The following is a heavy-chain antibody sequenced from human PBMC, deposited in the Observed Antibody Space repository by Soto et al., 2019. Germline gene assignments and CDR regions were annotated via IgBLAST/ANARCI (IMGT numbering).Heavy chain of an antibody. D-gene: IGHD5-12*01. CDR1: GYTFTSYD. Sequence: ASVKVSCKASGYTFTSYDINWVRQATGQGLAWMGWMNPNSGNTGYAQKFQGRVTMNRNTYISTAYMELSSLRSEDTAVYYCERAASGYDYIENWFDPWGQGTLVTVSS. CDR3: ERAASGYDYIENWFDP. CDR2: MNPNSGNT. J-gene: IGHJ5*02. V-gene: IGHV1-8*01.